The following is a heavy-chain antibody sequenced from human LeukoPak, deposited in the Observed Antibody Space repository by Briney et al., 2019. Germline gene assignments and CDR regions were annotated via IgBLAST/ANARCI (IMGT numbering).Heavy chain of an antibody. V-gene: IGHV4-61*02. D-gene: IGHD5-24*01. Sequence: SETLSLTCTVSGGSISSGSYYWSWIRQPAGKGLEWIGRIYTSGSTNYNPSLKSRVTISVDTSKNQFSLKLSSVTAADTAVYYCAREGLDGYNFMNWGQGTLVTVSS. J-gene: IGHJ4*02. CDR3: AREGLDGYNFMN. CDR2: IYTSGST. CDR1: GGSISSGSYY.